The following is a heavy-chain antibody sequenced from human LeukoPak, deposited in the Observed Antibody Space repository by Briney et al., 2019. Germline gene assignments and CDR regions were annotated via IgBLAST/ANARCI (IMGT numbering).Heavy chain of an antibody. J-gene: IGHJ5*02. Sequence: SETLSLTCTVSGGSISSYHWSWIRQPPGKGLEWIGYIYYSGSTNYNPSLKSRVTISVDTSKNQFSLKLSSVTAADTAVYYCARGRARYYDSWFDPWGQGTLVTVSS. CDR3: ARGRARYYDSWFDP. CDR1: GGSISSYH. D-gene: IGHD3-22*01. CDR2: IYYSGST. V-gene: IGHV4-59*01.